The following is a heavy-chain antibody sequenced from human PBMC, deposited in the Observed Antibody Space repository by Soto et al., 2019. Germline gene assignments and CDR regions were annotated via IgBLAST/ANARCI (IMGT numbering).Heavy chain of an antibody. J-gene: IGHJ3*02. D-gene: IGHD3-22*01. CDR3: ARDRPLGMGYYDSSAQPYDAFDI. V-gene: IGHV1-2*04. CDR1: GYTFTGYY. Sequence: GASVKVSCKASGYTFTGYYMHWVRQAPGQGLEWMGWINPNSGGTNYAQKFQGWVTMTRDTSISTAYMELSRLRSDDTAVYYCARDRPLGMGYYDSSAQPYDAFDIWGQGTMVTVSS. CDR2: INPNSGGT.